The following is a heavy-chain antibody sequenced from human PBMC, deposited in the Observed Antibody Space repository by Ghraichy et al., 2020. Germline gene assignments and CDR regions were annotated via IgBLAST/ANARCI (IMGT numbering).Heavy chain of an antibody. CDR2: LYGGGGA. Sequence: LSLTCAASGFIFSTNAMTWVRQAPGKGLEWVSVLYGGGGANSADSVRGRFTISRDNSKNTLYLYMPSLRVENTAVYYCAKDNSFIAQGYCYTDGWGTGTTVTVSS. J-gene: IGHJ6*03. V-gene: IGHV3-23*01. CDR1: GFIFSTNA. D-gene: IGHD3-16*02. CDR3: AKDNSFIAQGYCYTDG.